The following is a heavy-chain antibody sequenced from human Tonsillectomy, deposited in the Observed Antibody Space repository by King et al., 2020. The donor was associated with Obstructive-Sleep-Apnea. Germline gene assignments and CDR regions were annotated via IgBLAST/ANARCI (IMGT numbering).Heavy chain of an antibody. CDR1: GGSISSGDYY. Sequence: QLQESGPGLVKPSQTLSLTCTVSGGSISSGDYYWSWIRQPPGKGLEWIGYIYYSGTTYYNPSLKSRLTISVDTSKNQFSLKLTSVTAADTAVYYCARDHGGAPPYYFDYWDQGTLVTVSS. D-gene: IGHD3-10*01. CDR3: ARDHGGAPPYYFDY. V-gene: IGHV4-30-4*01. J-gene: IGHJ4*02. CDR2: IYYSGTT.